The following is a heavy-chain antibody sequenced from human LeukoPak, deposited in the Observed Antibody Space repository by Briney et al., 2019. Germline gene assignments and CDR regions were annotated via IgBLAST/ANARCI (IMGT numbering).Heavy chain of an antibody. J-gene: IGHJ4*02. CDR1: GDSVSSGSYY. Sequence: SETLSLTCTVSGDSVSSGSYYWSWIRQPPGKRLEWIGYISHIGSTNYNPFLKSRVTISVDTPKNQFSLKLTSVTAADTAVYYCARDPGRRQQLGYFDYWGQGTLVTVSS. D-gene: IGHD3-10*01. CDR3: ARDPGRRQQLGYFDY. CDR2: ISHIGST. V-gene: IGHV4-61*01.